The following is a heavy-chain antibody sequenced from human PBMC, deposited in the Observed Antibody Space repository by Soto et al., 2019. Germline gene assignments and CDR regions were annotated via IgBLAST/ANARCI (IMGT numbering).Heavy chain of an antibody. CDR2: INPNSGGT. CDR3: ATTLGDRSSRCHYFDY. D-gene: IGHD6-13*01. CDR1: GYTFTGYY. Sequence: GASVKVSCKASGYTFTGYYMHWVRQAPGQGLEWMGWINPNSGGTNYAQKFQGWVTMTRDTSISTAYMELSRLRSDDTAVYYCATTLGDRSSRCHYFDYWGQGTLVTGSS. J-gene: IGHJ4*02. V-gene: IGHV1-2*04.